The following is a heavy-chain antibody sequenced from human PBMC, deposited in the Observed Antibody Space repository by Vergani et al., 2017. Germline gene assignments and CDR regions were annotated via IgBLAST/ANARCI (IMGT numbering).Heavy chain of an antibody. CDR3: ARDNYDFWSGYTGPLPYYYYMDV. CDR1: GGTFSSYA. J-gene: IGHJ6*03. Sequence: QVQLVQSGAEVKQPGSSVKVSCKASGGTFSSYAISWVRQAPGQGLEWMGGIIPIFGTANYAQKFQGRVTITADESTSTAYMELSSLRSEDTAVYYCARDNYDFWSGYTGPLPYYYYMDVWGKGTTVTVSS. CDR2: IIPIFGTA. V-gene: IGHV1-69*01. D-gene: IGHD3-3*01.